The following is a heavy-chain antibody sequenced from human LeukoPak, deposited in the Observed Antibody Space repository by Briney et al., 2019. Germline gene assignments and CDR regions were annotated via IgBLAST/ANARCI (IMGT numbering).Heavy chain of an antibody. Sequence: KPSETLSLTCTVSGGSISSGGYYWSWIRQHPGKGLEWIGYIYYSGSTYYNPSLKSRVTISVDTSKNQFSLKLSSVTAADTAVYYCASSSQNHRSMIVGRGSPIGDYFDYWGQGTLVTVSS. D-gene: IGHD3-22*01. CDR3: ASSSQNHRSMIVGRGSPIGDYFDY. V-gene: IGHV4-31*03. CDR1: GGSISSGGYY. J-gene: IGHJ4*02. CDR2: IYYSGST.